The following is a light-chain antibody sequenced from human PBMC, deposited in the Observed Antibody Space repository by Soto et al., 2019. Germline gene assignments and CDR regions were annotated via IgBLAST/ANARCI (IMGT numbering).Light chain of an antibody. CDR1: QSISGY. CDR2: TAS. V-gene: IGKV1-39*01. Sequence: DIQMTQSPSSLSASVGDRVTITCRASQSISGYLNWYQQKPGRAPKLLIYTASSLQSGVPSRFSRSGSGTDFTLTISSLQPEDFATYHCQQGYTTPITFGQGTRLEI. J-gene: IGKJ5*01. CDR3: QQGYTTPIT.